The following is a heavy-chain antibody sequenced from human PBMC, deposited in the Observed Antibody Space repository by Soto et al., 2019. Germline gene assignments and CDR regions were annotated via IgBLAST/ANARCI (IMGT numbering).Heavy chain of an antibody. CDR2: IYYSGST. J-gene: IGHJ6*02. CDR1: GGSISSSSYY. CDR3: ARHFWFGELLPYYYYYYGMDV. Sequence: QLQLQESGPGLVKPSETLSLTCTVSGGSISSSSYYWGWIRQPPGKGLEWIGSIYYSGSTYYNPSLKSRVTISVDTSKNQFSLKLSSVTAADTAVYYCARHFWFGELLPYYYYYYGMDVWGQGTTVTVSS. D-gene: IGHD3-10*01. V-gene: IGHV4-39*01.